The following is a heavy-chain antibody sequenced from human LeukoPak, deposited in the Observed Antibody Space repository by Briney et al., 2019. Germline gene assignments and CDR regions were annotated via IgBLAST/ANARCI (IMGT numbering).Heavy chain of an antibody. D-gene: IGHD6-19*01. Sequence: GGSLRLSCAASGFTFSGSAMQWVRQASGKGLEWVGRIRSKANSYATAYAASVKGRFTISRDDSKNTAYLQMNSLKTEDTAVYYCTRRGSCGRLSVDYGGQGTLVTVSS. CDR3: TRRGSCGRLSVDY. CDR2: IRSKANSYAT. CDR1: GFTFSGSA. V-gene: IGHV3-73*01. J-gene: IGHJ4*02.